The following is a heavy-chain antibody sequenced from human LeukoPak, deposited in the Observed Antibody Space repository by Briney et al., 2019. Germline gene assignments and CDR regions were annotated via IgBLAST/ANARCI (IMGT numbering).Heavy chain of an antibody. V-gene: IGHV3-53*01. CDR3: ARDRRYYDSSGAFDI. D-gene: IGHD3-22*01. Sequence: PGGSLRLSHASSGFTVSSNYMSWVRQAPGKGLEWVSVIYSGGSTYYADSVKGRFTISRDNSKNTLYLQMNSLRAEDTAVYYCARDRRYYDSSGAFDIWGQGTMVTVSS. CDR1: GFTVSSNY. CDR2: IYSGGST. J-gene: IGHJ3*02.